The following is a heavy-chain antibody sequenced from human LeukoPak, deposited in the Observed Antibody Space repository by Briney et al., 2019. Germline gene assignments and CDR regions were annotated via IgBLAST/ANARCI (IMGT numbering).Heavy chain of an antibody. CDR1: GGSFSGYY. D-gene: IGHD2-8*01. J-gene: IGHJ4*02. V-gene: IGHV4-34*01. CDR3: SSQPKMGYGY. CDR2: INHSGST. Sequence: PSETLSLTCAVYGGSFSGYYWSWIRQPPGKGLEWIGEINHSGSTNYNPSLKSRVTISVDTSKNQFSLKLSSVTAADTAVYYCSSQPKMGYGYWGQGTLVTVSS.